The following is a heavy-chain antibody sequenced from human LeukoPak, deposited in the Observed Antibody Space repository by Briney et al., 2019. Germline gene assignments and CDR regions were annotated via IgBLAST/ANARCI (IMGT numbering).Heavy chain of an antibody. Sequence: GGSLRLSCAASGFTFSSHGMHWVRQAPGKGLEWVAVISYDGSNKYYADSAQGRFTISRDNSTNTLYLQMNSLRAEDTAVYYCANEHSIGYYYFEYWGQGTLVTVSS. CDR2: ISYDGSNK. CDR3: ANEHSIGYYYFEY. CDR1: GFTFSSHG. J-gene: IGHJ4*02. V-gene: IGHV3-30*18. D-gene: IGHD3-22*01.